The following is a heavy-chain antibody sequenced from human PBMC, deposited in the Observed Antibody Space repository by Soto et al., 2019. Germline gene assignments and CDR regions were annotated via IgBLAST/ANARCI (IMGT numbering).Heavy chain of an antibody. V-gene: IGHV3-48*02. D-gene: IGHD3-22*01. CDR2: ISGSSSTI. J-gene: IGHJ4*02. CDR3: ARESSGYPDS. CDR1: GFSFSVYS. Sequence: PGGSLRLSCAASGFSFSVYSMNWVRQAPGKGLEWVSYISGSSSTIYYADSVKGRFTISRDNAKNSLYLQLSSPRDEDTAIYYCARESSGYPDSWGQGTLVTVSS.